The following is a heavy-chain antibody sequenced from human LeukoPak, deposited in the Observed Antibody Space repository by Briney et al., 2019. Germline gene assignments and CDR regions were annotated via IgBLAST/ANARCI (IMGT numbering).Heavy chain of an antibody. CDR3: ARVVGTVTTFLDY. CDR2: IYYNGRT. CDR1: GDSINNNNCY. D-gene: IGHD4-11*01. V-gene: IGHV4-39*07. Sequence: PSETLSLTCTVSGDSINNNNCYWGWVRQPPGKGLEWIGNIYYNGRTYYSPSLKSRGTISVDTSKNQFSLKLSSVTAADTAVYYCARVVGTVTTFLDYWGQGTLVTVSS. J-gene: IGHJ4*02.